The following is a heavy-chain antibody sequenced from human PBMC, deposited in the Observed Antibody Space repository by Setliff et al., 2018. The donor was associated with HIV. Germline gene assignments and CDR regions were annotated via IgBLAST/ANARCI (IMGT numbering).Heavy chain of an antibody. Sequence: ASVKVSCKASGYTFTSYGISWVRQAPGQGLEWMGWISAYNGDTNYAQKLQGRVTMTTDTSTSTAYMELSSLRSGDTAVYHCARSSYDILTGYYKALEYWGQGTLVTVSS. CDR3: ARSSYDILTGYYKALEY. J-gene: IGHJ4*02. CDR2: ISAYNGDT. V-gene: IGHV1-18*01. D-gene: IGHD3-9*01. CDR1: GYTFTSYG.